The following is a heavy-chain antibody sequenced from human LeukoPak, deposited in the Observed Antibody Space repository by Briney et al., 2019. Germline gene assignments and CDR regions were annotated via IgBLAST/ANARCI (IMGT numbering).Heavy chain of an antibody. CDR1: GYTFTGYY. CDR2: IIPIFGTA. CDR3: ARGGSPYYYYYMDV. D-gene: IGHD3-16*01. J-gene: IGHJ6*03. V-gene: IGHV1-69*13. Sequence: ASVKVSCTASGYTFTGYYMHWVRQAPGQGLEWMGGIIPIFGTANYAQKFQGRVTITADESTSTAYMELSSLRSEDTAVYYCARGGSPYYYYYMDVWGKGTTVTISS.